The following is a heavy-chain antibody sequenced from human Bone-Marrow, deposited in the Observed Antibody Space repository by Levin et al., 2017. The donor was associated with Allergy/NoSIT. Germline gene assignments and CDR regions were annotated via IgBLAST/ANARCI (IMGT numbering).Heavy chain of an antibody. CDR1: GFTFSSYG. D-gene: IGHD2-15*01. J-gene: IGHJ4*02. CDR2: IWYDGSNK. Sequence: LSLTCAASGFTFSSYGMHWVRQAPGKGLEWVAVIWYDGSNKYYADSVKGRFTISRDNSKNTLYLQMNSLRAEDTAVYYCARDLGGGGSCLSGWGQGTLVTVSS. V-gene: IGHV3-33*01. CDR3: ARDLGGGGSCLSG.